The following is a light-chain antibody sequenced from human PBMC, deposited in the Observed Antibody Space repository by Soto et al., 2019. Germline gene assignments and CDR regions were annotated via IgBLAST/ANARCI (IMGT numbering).Light chain of an antibody. J-gene: IGLJ1*01. CDR3: SSYTSSNTLEV. CDR2: EVN. V-gene: IGLV2-14*02. CDR1: SSDVGGYIL. Sequence: QSALTQPASVSGSPGQSITISCTGTSSDVGGYILVSWYQQHPGKAPKLMIYEVNYRPSGVSHRFSGSKSGNTASLTISGLQADDEADYYCSSYTSSNTLEVFGFGTKLTVL.